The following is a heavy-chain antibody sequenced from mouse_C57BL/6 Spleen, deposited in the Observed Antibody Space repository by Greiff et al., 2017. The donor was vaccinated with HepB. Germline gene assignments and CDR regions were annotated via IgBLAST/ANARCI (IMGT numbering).Heavy chain of an antibody. Sequence: QVQLQQPGAELVRPGSSVKLSCKASGYTFTSYWMDWVKQRPGQGLEWIGNIYPSDSETHYNQKFKDKATLTVDKSSSTAYMQLSSLTSEDSAVYYCARREDYGYDEGTWFAYWGQGTLVTVSA. CDR3: ARREDYGYDEGTWFAY. CDR2: IYPSDSET. D-gene: IGHD2-2*01. J-gene: IGHJ3*01. V-gene: IGHV1-61*01. CDR1: GYTFTSYW.